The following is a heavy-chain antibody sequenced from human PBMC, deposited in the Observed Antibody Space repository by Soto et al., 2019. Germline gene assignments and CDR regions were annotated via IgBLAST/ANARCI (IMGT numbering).Heavy chain of an antibody. Sequence: EVQLLESGGGLVQPGGSLRLSCAASGFTFSSYAMSWVRQAPGKGLEWVSAISGSGGSTYYADSVKGRFTISRDNSKNTLYLQMNSLRAEDKAVYYCEKPGPYYDILTGYYSSVWFDPWGQGTLVTVSS. V-gene: IGHV3-23*01. J-gene: IGHJ5*02. CDR1: GFTFSSYA. CDR3: EKPGPYYDILTGYYSSVWFDP. D-gene: IGHD3-9*01. CDR2: ISGSGGST.